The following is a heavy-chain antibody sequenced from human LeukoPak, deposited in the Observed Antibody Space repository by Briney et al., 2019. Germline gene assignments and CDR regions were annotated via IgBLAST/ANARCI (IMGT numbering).Heavy chain of an antibody. CDR3: ASSSYCSSTSCYPTPFDY. CDR1: GGSISSSNW. V-gene: IGHV4-4*02. Sequence: SGTLSLTCAVSGGSISSSNWWSWVRQPPGKGLEWIGEIYHSGSTNYNPSLKSRVTISVDKSKNQFSLKLSSVTAADTAVYYCASSSYCSSTSCYPTPFDYWGQGTLVTVSS. D-gene: IGHD2-2*01. CDR2: IYHSGST. J-gene: IGHJ4*02.